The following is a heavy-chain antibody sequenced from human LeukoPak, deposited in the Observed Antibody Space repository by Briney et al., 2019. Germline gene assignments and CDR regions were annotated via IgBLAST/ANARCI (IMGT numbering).Heavy chain of an antibody. Sequence: GGSLRLSCAASGFTFSSYAMSWVRQAPGKGLEWVATVSGSGGGTYYADSVKGRFTISRDDSKNTPYLQMNSLRAEDTAVYYCAKDLGRYRNNYFDYRGQGTLVTVSS. V-gene: IGHV3-23*01. CDR2: VSGSGGGT. CDR1: GFTFSSYA. D-gene: IGHD1-26*01. J-gene: IGHJ4*02. CDR3: AKDLGRYRNNYFDY.